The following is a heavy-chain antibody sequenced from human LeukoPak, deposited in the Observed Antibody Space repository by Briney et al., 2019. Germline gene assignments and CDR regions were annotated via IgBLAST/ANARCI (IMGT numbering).Heavy chain of an antibody. V-gene: IGHV3-13*01. CDR3: ARGGIQVSSIDEFDY. J-gene: IGHJ4*02. Sequence: AGGSLRLSCAASGFTFIDYDMHWVRQVIGKGLEWVSAIGIRGDTHYSGSVKGRFTISRENAESSLYLQMNSLRAEDTAVYYCARGGIQVSSIDEFDYWGQGTLVTVSS. CDR2: IGIRGDT. D-gene: IGHD5/OR15-5a*01. CDR1: GFTFIDYD.